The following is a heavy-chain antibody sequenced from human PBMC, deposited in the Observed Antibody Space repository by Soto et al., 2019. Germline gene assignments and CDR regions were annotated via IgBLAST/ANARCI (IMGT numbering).Heavy chain of an antibody. CDR3: ARDGAGYSSGWNPADY. J-gene: IGHJ4*02. CDR1: GYTFTSYG. CDR2: INPMFGTA. D-gene: IGHD6-19*01. Sequence: SVKVSCKASGYTFTSYGISWVRQAPGQGLEWMGWINPMFGTANYAQKFQGRVTIIADESTNTVYMELSSLRSEDTAVYYCARDGAGYSSGWNPADYWGQGTLVTVSS. V-gene: IGHV1-69*13.